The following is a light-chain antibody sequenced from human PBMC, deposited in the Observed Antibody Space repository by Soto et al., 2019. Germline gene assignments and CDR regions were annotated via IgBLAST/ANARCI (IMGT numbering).Light chain of an antibody. J-gene: IGKJ1*01. V-gene: IGKV3-20*01. CDR1: QSISDT. CDR2: SAS. Sequence: EIVMTQSQATLSVSPGGRATLSCRASQSISDTLAWYQQKPGQAPRLLIYSASRGATGFPARFSSSGSGTDFTLTISRLEPEDFAVYYCQQYGSSGTFGQGTKVDIK. CDR3: QQYGSSGT.